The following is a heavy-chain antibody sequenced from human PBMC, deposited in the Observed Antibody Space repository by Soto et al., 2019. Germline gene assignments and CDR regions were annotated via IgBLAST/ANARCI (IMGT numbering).Heavy chain of an antibody. Sequence: SGPTLVNPTQTLTLTCSFSGFSLSTSGMCVSWIRQPPGKALEWLGIIDWDDDKFYSTSLETRLTIFKDTSKNQVVLTMTNMDPADTATYYCARTNYFGSGKMGMDVWGQGTTVTVSS. D-gene: IGHD3-10*01. CDR3: ARTNYFGSGKMGMDV. CDR2: IDWDDDK. J-gene: IGHJ6*02. CDR1: GFSLSTSGMC. V-gene: IGHV2-70*13.